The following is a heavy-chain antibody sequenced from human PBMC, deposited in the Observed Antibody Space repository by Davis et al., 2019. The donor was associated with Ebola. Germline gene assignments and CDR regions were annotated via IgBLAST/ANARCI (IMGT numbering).Heavy chain of an antibody. J-gene: IGHJ4*02. CDR2: IYTSGST. Sequence: SETLSLTCTVSGGSISSGSYYWSWIRQPAGKGLEWIGHIYTSGSTTYNPSLKSRVTISVDTSKNQLSLKLSSVTAADTAVYYCARGPHRGNYGDYADWGQGTLVTVSS. CDR3: ARGPHRGNYGDYAD. CDR1: GGSISSGSYY. D-gene: IGHD4-17*01. V-gene: IGHV4-61*09.